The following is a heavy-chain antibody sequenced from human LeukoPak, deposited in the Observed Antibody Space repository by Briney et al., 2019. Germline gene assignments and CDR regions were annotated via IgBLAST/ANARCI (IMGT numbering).Heavy chain of an antibody. D-gene: IGHD3-22*01. J-gene: IGHJ5*02. CDR2: IIPIFGTA. V-gene: IGHV1-69*05. Sequence: APVKVSCKASGGTFSSYAISWVRQAPGQGLEWMGGIIPIFGTANYAQKFQGRVTITTDESTSTAYMELSSLRSEDTAVYYCAEDYYDSSGYSNWFDPWGQGTLVTVSS. CDR3: AEDYYDSSGYSNWFDP. CDR1: GGTFSSYA.